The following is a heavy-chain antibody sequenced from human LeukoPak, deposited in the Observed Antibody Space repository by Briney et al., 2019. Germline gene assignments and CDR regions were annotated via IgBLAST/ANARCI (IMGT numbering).Heavy chain of an antibody. CDR2: IIPIFGTA. CDR3: ARDLGVVVITGAFDI. J-gene: IGHJ3*02. V-gene: IGHV1-69*13. CDR1: GYTFTSYA. Sequence: ASVNVSCKASGYTFTSYAMNWVRQAPGQGLEWMGGIIPIFGTANYAQKFQGRVTITADESTSTAYMELSSLRSEDTAVYYCARDLGVVVITGAFDIWGQGTMVTVSS. D-gene: IGHD3-22*01.